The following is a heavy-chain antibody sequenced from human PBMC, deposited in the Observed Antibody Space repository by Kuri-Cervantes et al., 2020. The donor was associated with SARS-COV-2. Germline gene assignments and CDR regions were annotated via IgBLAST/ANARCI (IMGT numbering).Heavy chain of an antibody. J-gene: IGHJ3*01. V-gene: IGHV4-34*01. D-gene: IGHD3-3*02. Sequence: SETLSLTCTVSGGSISNFYWSWIRQPPGKGLEWIGELDHSGRANYNPSLKSRVTISVDRSRNQFSLKLTSVTAADTAVYYCARASTSIYGVLIALFSSNAFDVWGQGTMVTVSS. CDR2: LDHSGRA. CDR3: ARASTSIYGVLIALFSSNAFDV. CDR1: GGSISNFY.